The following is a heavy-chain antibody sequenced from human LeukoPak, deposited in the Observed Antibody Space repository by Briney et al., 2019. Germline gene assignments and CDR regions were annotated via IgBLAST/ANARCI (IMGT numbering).Heavy chain of an antibody. V-gene: IGHV1-24*01. D-gene: IGHD3-16*01. CDR3: AIGPGGDLPGGVDA. J-gene: IGHJ5*02. Sequence: ASVKVSCKVSGYTVSEVSSQWVRQAPGKGLEWMGAFDPEDGETLYAQKFEGRFSMTEDSSTDTAYMELSSLISNDTAVYYCAIGPGGDLPGGVDAWGQGTLVIVSS. CDR1: GYTVSEVS. CDR2: FDPEDGET.